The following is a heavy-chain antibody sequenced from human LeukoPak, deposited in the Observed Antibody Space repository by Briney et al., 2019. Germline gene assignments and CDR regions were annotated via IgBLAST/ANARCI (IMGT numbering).Heavy chain of an antibody. CDR1: GGSFSGYY. J-gene: IGHJ4*02. CDR2: INHSGST. Sequence: SETLSLSCAVYGGSFSGYYWSWIRQPPGKGLEWIGEINHSGSTNYNPSLKSRVTISVDTSKNQFSLKLSSVTAADTAVYYCARGPSLDYWGQGTLVTVSS. CDR3: ARGPSLDY. V-gene: IGHV4-34*01.